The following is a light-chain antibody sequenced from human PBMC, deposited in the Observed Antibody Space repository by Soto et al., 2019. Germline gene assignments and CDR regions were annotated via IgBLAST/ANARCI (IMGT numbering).Light chain of an antibody. CDR1: QGINSY. J-gene: IGKJ5*01. CDR2: AAS. CDR3: QQLQRNLIT. V-gene: IGKV1-9*01. Sequence: DIQLTQSPSFLSASVGDRVTITWRASQGINSYLAWYQQKPGKAPKLLIYAASTLQSGVPSRFSGSGSGTEFTLTISSLQPEDFATYYCQQLQRNLITFGQGTRLEIK.